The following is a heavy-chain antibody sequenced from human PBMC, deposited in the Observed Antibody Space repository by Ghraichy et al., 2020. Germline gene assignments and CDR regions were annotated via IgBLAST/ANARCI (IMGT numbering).Heavy chain of an antibody. CDR3: ASRDSLQLWPRRYGMDV. Sequence: SETLSLTCAVYGGSFSGYYWSWIRQPPGKGLEWIGEINHSGSTNYNPSLKSRVTISVDTSKNQFSLKLSSVTAADTAVYYCASRDSLQLWPRRYGMDVWGQGTTVTVSS. D-gene: IGHD5-18*01. CDR1: GGSFSGYY. J-gene: IGHJ6*02. V-gene: IGHV4-34*01. CDR2: INHSGST.